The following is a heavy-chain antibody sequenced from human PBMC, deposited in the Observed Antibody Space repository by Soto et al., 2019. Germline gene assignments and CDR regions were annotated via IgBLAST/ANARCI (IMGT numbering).Heavy chain of an antibody. CDR3: ARSPSSSGWYWFDP. V-gene: IGHV4-31*03. Sequence: QVQLQESGPGLVKPSQTLSLTCTVSGGSISSGGYYWSWIRQHPGKGLEWIGYIYYSGSTYYNPSLMSRVTISVDTSKNQFSLKLSSVTAADTAVYYCARSPSSSGWYWFDPWGQGTLVTVSS. J-gene: IGHJ5*02. CDR1: GGSISSGGYY. CDR2: IYYSGST. D-gene: IGHD6-19*01.